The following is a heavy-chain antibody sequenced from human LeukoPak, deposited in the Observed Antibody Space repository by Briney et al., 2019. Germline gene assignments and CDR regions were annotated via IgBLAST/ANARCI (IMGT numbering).Heavy chain of an antibody. J-gene: IGHJ4*02. CDR1: GGSISSRNW. CDR2: VYHSGSA. V-gene: IGHV4-4*02. D-gene: IGHD3-22*01. Sequence: PSETLSLTCAVSGGSISSRNWWSWVRQSPGKGLQWLAEVYHSGSANYNPSLRSRVTISVDKSKNQFSLKLSSVTAADTAVYYCARDLRPYDSSVGYWGQGTLVTVSS. CDR3: ARDLRPYDSSVGY.